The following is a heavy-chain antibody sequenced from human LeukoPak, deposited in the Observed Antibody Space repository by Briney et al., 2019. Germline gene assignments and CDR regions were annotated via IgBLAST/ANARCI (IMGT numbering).Heavy chain of an antibody. CDR3: ARVLPVVTMAGAFDI. V-gene: IGHV1-46*01. D-gene: IGHD4-23*01. CDR2: INPSGGST. J-gene: IGHJ3*02. Sequence: ASVKVSCKASGYTFTGYYMHWVRQAPGQGFEWMGIINPSGGSTSYAQKFQGRVTMTRDTSTSTVYMELSSLRSEDTAVYYCARVLPVVTMAGAFDIWGQGTMVTVSS. CDR1: GYTFTGYY.